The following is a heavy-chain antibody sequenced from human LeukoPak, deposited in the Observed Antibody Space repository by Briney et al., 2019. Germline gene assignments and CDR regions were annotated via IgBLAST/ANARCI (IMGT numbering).Heavy chain of an antibody. J-gene: IGHJ6*02. CDR2: ISSSSSYI. V-gene: IGHV3-21*04. D-gene: IGHD6-13*01. CDR1: GFTVSSNY. CDR3: AKDDDFDSSSWFDYYYYGMDV. Sequence: GGSLRLSCAASGFTVSSNYMNWVRQAPGKGLEWVSSISSSSSYIYYADSVKGRFTISRDNTKNSLYLQMNSLRAEDTAVYYCAKDDDFDSSSWFDYYYYGMDVWGQGTTVTVSS.